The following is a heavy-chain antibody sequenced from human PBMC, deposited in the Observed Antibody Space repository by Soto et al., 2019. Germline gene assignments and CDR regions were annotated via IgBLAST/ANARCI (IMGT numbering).Heavy chain of an antibody. CDR1: GFTFSSYG. D-gene: IGHD3-10*01. J-gene: IGHJ4*02. CDR3: AKPMYYYGSGSYYNLAY. Sequence: GGSLRLSCAASGFTFSSYGMHWVRQAPGKGLEWVAVISYDGSNKYYADSVKGRFTISRDNSKNTLYLQMNSLRAEDTAVYYCAKPMYYYGSGSYYNLAYWGQGTLVTVSS. V-gene: IGHV3-30*18. CDR2: ISYDGSNK.